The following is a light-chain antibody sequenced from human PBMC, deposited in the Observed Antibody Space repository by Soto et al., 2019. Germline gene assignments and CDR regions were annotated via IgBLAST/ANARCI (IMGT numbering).Light chain of an antibody. Sequence: EIVLTQSPATLSLSPGERATLSCRASQSVSSYLAWYQQKPGQAPRLLIYDASNRATGIPARFSGSGSGTDFTLTISSLEPEDFAVYSCQQRSNWPPRFGGGTKVEIK. CDR2: DAS. CDR1: QSVSSY. V-gene: IGKV3-11*01. CDR3: QQRSNWPPR. J-gene: IGKJ4*01.